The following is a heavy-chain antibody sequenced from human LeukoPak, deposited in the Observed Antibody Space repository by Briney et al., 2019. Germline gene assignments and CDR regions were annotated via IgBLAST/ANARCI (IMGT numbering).Heavy chain of an antibody. J-gene: IGHJ3*02. CDR2: ISSSSSTI. D-gene: IGHD5-24*01. V-gene: IGHV3-48*04. Sequence: GGSLRLSCAASGFTFSSYSMNWVRQAPGKGLEWVSYISSSSSTIYYADSVKGRFTISRDNAKNSLYLQMNSLRAEDTAVYYCARGPAVWRDGYDWAFDIWGQGTMVTVSS. CDR1: GFTFSSYS. CDR3: ARGPAVWRDGYDWAFDI.